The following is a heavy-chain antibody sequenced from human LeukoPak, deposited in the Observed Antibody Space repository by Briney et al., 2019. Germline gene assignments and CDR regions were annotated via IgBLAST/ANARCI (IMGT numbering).Heavy chain of an antibody. V-gene: IGHV1-2*06. CDR2: INPNSGGT. J-gene: IGHJ4*02. D-gene: IGHD3-22*01. CDR3: ARGGEVYYYDTSGYKNPGN. Sequence: ASVKVSCKASGYTFTGYYMHWVRQAPGQGLEWMGRINPNSGGTNYAQKFQGRVTMTRDTSISTAYMELSRLRSDDTAVYYCARGGEVYYYDTSGYKNPGNWGQGTLVTVS. CDR1: GYTFTGYY.